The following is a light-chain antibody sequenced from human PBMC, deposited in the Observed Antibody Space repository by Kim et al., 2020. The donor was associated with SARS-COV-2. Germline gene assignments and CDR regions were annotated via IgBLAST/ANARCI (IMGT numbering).Light chain of an antibody. Sequence: DIQMTQSPSSLSASVGVRVTITCQASQDISNYLNWYQQKPGKAPKLVVYDASNLETGVPSRFSGSGSGTVVIFFFTSLQSEDTESNYFIQNDMLWYTFGE. J-gene: IGKJ2*01. CDR1: QDISNY. CDR3: IQNDMLWYT. CDR2: DAS. V-gene: IGKV1-33*01.